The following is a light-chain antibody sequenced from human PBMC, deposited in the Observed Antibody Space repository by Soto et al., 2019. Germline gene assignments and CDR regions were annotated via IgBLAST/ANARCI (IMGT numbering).Light chain of an antibody. CDR2: DAS. CDR3: QQHGISHIT. V-gene: IGKV3-20*01. J-gene: IGKJ5*01. Sequence: VLTQSPGTLSLSPGGSATLSCRASQNINNNYLAWYQHKPGQAPRLLMYDASLRATGVPDRFSGSGSGIDFTLTITRLEPDDSAVYYCQQHGISHITFGQGTRLEIK. CDR1: QNINNNY.